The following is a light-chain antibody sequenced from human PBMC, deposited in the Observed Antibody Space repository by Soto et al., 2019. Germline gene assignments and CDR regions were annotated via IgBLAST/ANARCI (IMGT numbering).Light chain of an antibody. CDR2: LGS. CDR3: MQPLRNPWT. V-gene: IGKV2-28*01. J-gene: IGKJ1*01. Sequence: DIVMTRSPLSLPVTPGEPASISCTSSQSLLNSNGNNYLDWYVQKPGQSPQLLIHLGSKRASGVPDRVRGSGAGTSFTLKISRVEAEDVGVYYCMQPLRNPWTFGQGTKVEIK. CDR1: QSLLNSNGNNY.